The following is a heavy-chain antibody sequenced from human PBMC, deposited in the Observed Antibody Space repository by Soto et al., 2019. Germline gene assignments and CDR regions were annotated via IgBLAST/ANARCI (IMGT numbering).Heavy chain of an antibody. CDR1: GGSISSSSYY. D-gene: IGHD3-3*01. Sequence: SETLSLTCTVSGGSISSSSYYWGWIRQPPGKGLEWIGSIYYSGSTYYNPSLKSRVTISVDTSKNQFSLKLSSVTAADTAVYYCARQGRFLEWLLLEYYFGYWGQGTMVTVSS. J-gene: IGHJ4*02. CDR3: ARQGRFLEWLLLEYYFGY. V-gene: IGHV4-39*01. CDR2: IYYSGST.